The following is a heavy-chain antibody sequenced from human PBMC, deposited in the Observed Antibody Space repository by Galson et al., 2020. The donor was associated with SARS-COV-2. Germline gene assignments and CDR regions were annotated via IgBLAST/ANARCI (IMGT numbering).Heavy chain of an antibody. CDR1: GYRFTSYG. Sequence: ASVQVSCKTSGYRFTSYGISWVRQAPGQGLEWMGWLSAYNGNTNYAQKFQGRVTLTTETSTSTAYMDLRSLRSDDTAVYYCARSGDDYGSLSFADWGQGTVFTVAS. D-gene: IGHD3-10*01. V-gene: IGHV1-18*01. CDR2: LSAYNGNT. J-gene: IGHJ4*02. CDR3: ARSGDDYGSLSFAD.